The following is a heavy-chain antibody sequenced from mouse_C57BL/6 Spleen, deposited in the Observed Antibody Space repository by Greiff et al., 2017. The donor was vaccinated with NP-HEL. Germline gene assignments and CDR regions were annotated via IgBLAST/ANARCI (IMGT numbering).Heavy chain of an antibody. CDR3: ARWCTTVRNAMDY. V-gene: IGHV1-50*01. CDR1: GYTFTSYW. Sequence: VQLQQSGAELVKPGASVKLSCKASGYTFTSYWMQWVKQRPGQGLEWIGEIDPSDSYTNYNQKFKGKATLTVDTSSSTAYMQLSSLTSEDSAVYYCARWCTTVRNAMDYWGQGTSVTVSS. D-gene: IGHD1-1*01. CDR2: IDPSDSYT. J-gene: IGHJ4*01.